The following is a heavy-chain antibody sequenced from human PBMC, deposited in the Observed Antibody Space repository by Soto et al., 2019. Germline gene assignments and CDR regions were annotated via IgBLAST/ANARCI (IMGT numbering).Heavy chain of an antibody. D-gene: IGHD1-7*01. V-gene: IGHV4-31*03. CDR3: AREGGQLHIGDYYGMDV. J-gene: IGHJ6*02. CDR1: GGSISSGGYY. CDR2: IYYSGST. Sequence: QVQLQESGPGLVKPSQTLSLTCTVSGGSISSGGYYWSWIRQHPGKGLEWIGYIYYSGSTYYNPSLKSRVTISVDTSKNQFSLKLSSVTAADTAVHYCAREGGQLHIGDYYGMDVWGQGTTVTVSS.